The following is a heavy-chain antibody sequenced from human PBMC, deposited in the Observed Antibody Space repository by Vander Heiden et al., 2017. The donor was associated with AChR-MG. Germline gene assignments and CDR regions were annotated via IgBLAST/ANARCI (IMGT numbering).Heavy chain of an antibody. CDR1: GGSISSSSYY. V-gene: IGHV4-39*01. CDR3: ARHPEFDWPIRRYAFDI. CDR2: IYYSGST. Sequence: QLQLQESGPGLVKPSETLSLTCTVSGGSISSSSYYWGWIRQPPGKGLEWIGSIYYSGSTYYNPSLKSRVTISVDTSKNQFSLKLSSVTAADTAVYYCARHPEFDWPIRRYAFDIWGQGTMVTVSS. D-gene: IGHD3-9*01. J-gene: IGHJ3*02.